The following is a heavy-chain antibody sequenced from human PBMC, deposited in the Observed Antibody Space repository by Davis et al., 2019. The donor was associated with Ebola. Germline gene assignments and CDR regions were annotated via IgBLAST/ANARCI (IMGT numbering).Heavy chain of an antibody. CDR1: GYTFTFYG. J-gene: IGHJ4*02. V-gene: IGHV1-3*01. CDR2: INAGNGNT. D-gene: IGHD6-19*01. Sequence: ASVKVSCKASGYTFTFYGMHWVRQAPGERLEWMGWINAGNGNTKYSEKFQGRVTMTRDTSTSTVYMELSSLRSEDTAVYYCARAGGGWYNFDYWGQGTLVTVSS. CDR3: ARAGGGWYNFDY.